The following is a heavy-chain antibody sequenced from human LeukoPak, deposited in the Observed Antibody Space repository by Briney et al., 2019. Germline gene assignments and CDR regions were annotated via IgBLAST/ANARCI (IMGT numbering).Heavy chain of an antibody. Sequence: PSQTLSLTCAVSGGSLSNAGYSWSWIRQPPGKGLEWIGYIYHTGITYYNPSLESRVTISVDRSKYQFSLELTSVTAAGTAVYYCARAAPTMIRGVVRGYYFDYWGQGTLVTVSS. J-gene: IGHJ4*02. V-gene: IGHV4-30-2*01. CDR3: ARAAPTMIRGVVRGYYFDY. D-gene: IGHD3-10*01. CDR1: GGSLSNAGYS. CDR2: IYHTGIT.